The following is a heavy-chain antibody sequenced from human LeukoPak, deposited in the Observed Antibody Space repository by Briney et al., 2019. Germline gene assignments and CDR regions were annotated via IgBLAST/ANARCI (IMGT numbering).Heavy chain of an antibody. CDR3: ARGAVAEGFDY. V-gene: IGHV4-34*01. CDR2: INHSGST. Sequence: SETLSLTCAVYGGSFSGYYWSWIRQPPGKGLEWIGEINHSGSTNYNPSLKSRVTISADTSKNQFSLKLSSVTAADTAVYYCARGAVAEGFDYWGQGTLVTVSS. CDR1: GGSFSGYY. J-gene: IGHJ4*02. D-gene: IGHD6-19*01.